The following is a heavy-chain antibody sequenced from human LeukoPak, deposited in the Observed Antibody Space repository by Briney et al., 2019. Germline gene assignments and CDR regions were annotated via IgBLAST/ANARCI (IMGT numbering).Heavy chain of an antibody. Sequence: GGSLRLSCTASGFTFGDYYMTWIRQAPGKGLEWVSAISGGGLSTYYADSVKGRFTISRDNSKNTLYLQMNSLRAEDTAVYYCAKAATYYDISTDLYYYYGMDVWGQGTTVTVSS. CDR1: GFTFGDYY. V-gene: IGHV3-23*01. J-gene: IGHJ6*02. CDR2: ISGGGLST. D-gene: IGHD3-9*01. CDR3: AKAATYYDISTDLYYYYGMDV.